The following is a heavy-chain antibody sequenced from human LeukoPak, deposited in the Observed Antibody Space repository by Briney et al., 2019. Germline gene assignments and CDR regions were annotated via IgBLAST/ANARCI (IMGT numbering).Heavy chain of an antibody. CDR1: GGSISSSSYY. V-gene: IGHV4-39*07. CDR3: ARDPGGNKPIDY. D-gene: IGHD4-23*01. Sequence: PSETLSLTCTVSGGSISSSSYYWGWIRQPPGKGLEWIGSIYYSGSTYYNPSLKSRVTISVDTSKNQFSLKLSSVTAADTAVYYCARDPGGNKPIDYWGQGTLVTVSS. J-gene: IGHJ4*02. CDR2: IYYSGST.